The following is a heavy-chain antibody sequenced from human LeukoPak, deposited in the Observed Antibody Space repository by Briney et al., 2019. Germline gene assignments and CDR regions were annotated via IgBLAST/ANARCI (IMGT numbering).Heavy chain of an antibody. V-gene: IGHV4-59*01. D-gene: IGHD2-15*01. CDR3: ARDYCSGGSCGMDV. CDR1: GGSISSYY. Sequence: SETLSLTCTVSGGSISSYYWSWIRQPPGKGLEWIGYIYYSGSTNYNPSLKSRVTISVDTSKNQFSLKLSSVTAADTAVYYCARDYCSGGSCGMDVWDKGTTVTVSS. J-gene: IGHJ6*04. CDR2: IYYSGST.